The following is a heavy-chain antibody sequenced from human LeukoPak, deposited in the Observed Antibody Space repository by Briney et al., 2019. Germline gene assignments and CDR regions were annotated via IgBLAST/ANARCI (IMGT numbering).Heavy chain of an antibody. D-gene: IGHD2-2*01. Sequence: GASVKVSCKASGYTFTSYGISWVRRAPGQGLEWMGVIDPSGGSTTYAQKFQGRLTMTRDTSTSTVYMELSSLTSEDTAVYYCARDLICSSSSCYASWFDPWGQGTLVTVSS. V-gene: IGHV1-46*01. CDR1: GYTFTSYG. J-gene: IGHJ5*02. CDR2: IDPSGGST. CDR3: ARDLICSSSSCYASWFDP.